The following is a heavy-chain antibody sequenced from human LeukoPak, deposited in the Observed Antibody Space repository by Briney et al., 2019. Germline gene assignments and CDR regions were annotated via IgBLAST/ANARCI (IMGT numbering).Heavy chain of an antibody. D-gene: IGHD3-3*01. V-gene: IGHV3-7*01. CDR2: IKQDGSEK. CDR1: GFTFSSYE. J-gene: IGHJ4*02. Sequence: GGSLRLSCAASGFTFSSYEMNWVRQAPGKGLEWVANIKQDGSEKYYVDSVKGRFTISRDNAKNSLYLQMNSLRAEDTAVYYCARDRFRYDFWSGYFNDYFDYWGQGTLVTVSS. CDR3: ARDRFRYDFWSGYFNDYFDY.